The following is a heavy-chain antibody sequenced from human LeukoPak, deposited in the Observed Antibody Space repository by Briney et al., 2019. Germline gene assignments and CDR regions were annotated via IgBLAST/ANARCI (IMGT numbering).Heavy chain of an antibody. Sequence: PGGSLRLSCAASGFIYNIYSMNWVRQAPGKGLEWISYISSTSSTIYYADSVKGRFTISRDNAKNSLFLQMNSLRAEDTAIYYCAKDHPRQGVTAHTPFDYWGQGTLVTVSS. J-gene: IGHJ4*01. CDR1: GFIYNIYS. V-gene: IGHV3-48*01. D-gene: IGHD2-15*01. CDR3: AKDHPRQGVTAHTPFDY. CDR2: ISSTSSTI.